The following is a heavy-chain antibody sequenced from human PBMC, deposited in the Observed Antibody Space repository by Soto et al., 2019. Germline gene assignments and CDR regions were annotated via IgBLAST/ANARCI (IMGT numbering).Heavy chain of an antibody. CDR3: VKARATGPKSDFDY. Sequence: AGVSLRLSCSASGCTFGTYTMHWVRQAPGRGPECVSTISRHGGRTFYADFVKGRFTMSSDNSKNTLYLQMSSLRLEDTAVYYCVKARATGPKSDFDYWGQGTLVTAPQ. D-gene: IGHD7-27*01. CDR1: GCTFGTYT. CDR2: ISRHGGRT. V-gene: IGHV3-64D*06. J-gene: IGHJ4*02.